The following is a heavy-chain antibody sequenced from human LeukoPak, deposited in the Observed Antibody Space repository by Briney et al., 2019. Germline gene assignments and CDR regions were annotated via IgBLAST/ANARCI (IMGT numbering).Heavy chain of an antibody. CDR2: ISGSGGST. CDR1: GFTFSSYA. Sequence: GGSLRLSCAASGFTFSSYAMSWVRQAPGKGLEWVSAISGSGGSTYYADSVKGRFTISRDNSKNTLYLQMNSLRAEDTAGYYCAKSPLRYFDWLWGNWGQGTLVTVSS. CDR3: AKSPLRYFDWLWGN. J-gene: IGHJ4*02. D-gene: IGHD3-9*01. V-gene: IGHV3-23*01.